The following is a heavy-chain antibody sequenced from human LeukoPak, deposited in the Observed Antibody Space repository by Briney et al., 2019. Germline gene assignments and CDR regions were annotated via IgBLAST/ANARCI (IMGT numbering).Heavy chain of an antibody. CDR1: GFTFSSYG. CDR2: MSFDGSHT. V-gene: IGHV3-30*03. Sequence: PGGSLRLSCAASGFTFSSYGMHWVRQAPGKGLEWVAVMSFDGSHTYYADSVKGRFTISRDNAKNSLYLQMNSLRAEDTAVYYCARVLEAAAFDYWGQGTLVTVSS. J-gene: IGHJ4*02. D-gene: IGHD6-13*01. CDR3: ARVLEAAAFDY.